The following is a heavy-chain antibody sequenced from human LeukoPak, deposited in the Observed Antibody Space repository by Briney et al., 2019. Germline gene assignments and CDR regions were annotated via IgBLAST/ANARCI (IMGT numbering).Heavy chain of an antibody. J-gene: IGHJ6*03. Sequence: GGSLRLSCAASGFTFSDYYMSWIRQAPGKGLEWVSYISSSSSTIYYADSVKGRFTISRDNAKNSLYLQMNSLRAEDTAVYYCARDHFSYYDFWSGSPLYMDVWGKGTTVTVSS. V-gene: IGHV3-11*04. D-gene: IGHD3-3*01. CDR3: ARDHFSYYDFWSGSPLYMDV. CDR1: GFTFSDYY. CDR2: ISSSSSTI.